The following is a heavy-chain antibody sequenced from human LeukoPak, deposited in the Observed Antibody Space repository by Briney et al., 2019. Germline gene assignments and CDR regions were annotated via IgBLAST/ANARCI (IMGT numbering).Heavy chain of an antibody. CDR1: GYTFSSYW. J-gene: IGHJ4*02. D-gene: IGHD5-12*01. CDR3: ATLYGGSTDY. CDR2: IKPDGSSM. V-gene: IGHV3-74*01. Sequence: GGSLRLSCAASGYTFSSYWMNWVRQAPGKGLMWVSRIKPDGSSMSYADSVQGRFTISRDNAKNTLYLQMNSLRAEDTDVYYCATLYGGSTDYWGQGTLVTVSS.